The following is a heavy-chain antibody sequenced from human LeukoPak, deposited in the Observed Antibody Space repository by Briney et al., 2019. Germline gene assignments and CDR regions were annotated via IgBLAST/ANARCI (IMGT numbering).Heavy chain of an antibody. J-gene: IGHJ4*02. V-gene: IGHV3-30*02. D-gene: IGHD1-26*01. CDR2: IRYDGSNK. CDR3: ARSDSGKYCHGD. Sequence: PGGSLRLSCAASGFTFSSYGMHWVRQAPGKGLEWVAFIRYDGSNKYYADSVKGRFTISRDNSKSTLYLQMNSLRPEDTAVYYCARSDSGKYCHGDWGQGTPVTVSS. CDR1: GFTFSSYG.